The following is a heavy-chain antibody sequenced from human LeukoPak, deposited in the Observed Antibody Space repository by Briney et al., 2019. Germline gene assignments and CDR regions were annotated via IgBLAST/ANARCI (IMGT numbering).Heavy chain of an antibody. Sequence: GGSLRLSCAASGFTFSDYYMSWIRQAPGKGLEWVSYISSSGSTIYYADSVKGRFTISRDNAKNSLYLQMNSLRAEDTAVYYCARGEYYDSSGYGYRRWFDPWGQGTLVTVSS. D-gene: IGHD3-22*01. CDR1: GFTFSDYY. V-gene: IGHV3-11*04. CDR3: ARGEYYDSSGYGYRRWFDP. CDR2: ISSSGSTI. J-gene: IGHJ5*02.